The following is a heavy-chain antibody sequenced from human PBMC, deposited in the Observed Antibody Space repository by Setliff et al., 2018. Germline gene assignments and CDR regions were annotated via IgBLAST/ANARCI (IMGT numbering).Heavy chain of an antibody. CDR1: GGSVTSHY. CDR3: ARDRSYYASGSFTKWFDY. CDR2: IFYSGDT. D-gene: IGHD3-10*01. Sequence: SETLSLTCAVSGGSVTSHYWGWIRQPPGKGLEWIGFIFYSGDTNSNPSLKSRVTMSVDTSKNQFSLELNSVTAADTATYYCARDRSYYASGSFTKWFDYWGQGALVTVSS. V-gene: IGHV4-59*02. J-gene: IGHJ4*02.